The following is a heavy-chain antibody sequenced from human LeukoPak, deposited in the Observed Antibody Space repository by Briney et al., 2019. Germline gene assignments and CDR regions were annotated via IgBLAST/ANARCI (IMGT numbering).Heavy chain of an antibody. D-gene: IGHD2-21*02. Sequence: GGSLRLSCAASGFTFSSYGMHWVRQAPGKGLEWVAVISYDGSNKYYADSVKGRFTISRDNSRNTLYLQMNSLRAEDTAVYYCAKAPDSGYGMDVWGQGTTVTVSS. CDR2: ISYDGSNK. CDR1: GFTFSSYG. CDR3: AKAPDSGYGMDV. V-gene: IGHV3-30*18. J-gene: IGHJ6*02.